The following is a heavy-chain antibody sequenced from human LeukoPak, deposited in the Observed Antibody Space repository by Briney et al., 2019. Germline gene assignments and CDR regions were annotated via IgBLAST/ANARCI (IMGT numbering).Heavy chain of an antibody. D-gene: IGHD3-10*01. V-gene: IGHV5-51*01. CDR3: ARQGYSSGSYYWDL. CDR2: IYPGDSDT. J-gene: IGHJ5*02. Sequence: GESLKISCTGSGYSFTTYWIGWVRQMPGKGLEWMGIIYPGDSDTKYSPSFQGQVTFPADKSISTAYLQWSSLQASDTAMYYCARQGYSSGSYYWDLWGQGTLVTVSS. CDR1: GYSFTTYW.